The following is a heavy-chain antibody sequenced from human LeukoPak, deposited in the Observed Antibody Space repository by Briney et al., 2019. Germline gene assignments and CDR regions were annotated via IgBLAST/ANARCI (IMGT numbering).Heavy chain of an antibody. CDR2: ISGSGGTT. D-gene: IGHD2-15*01. CDR1: RFTFSRYA. Sequence: GGSLRLSCALSRFTFSRYAMSWVRQAPGKGLEWVSGISGSGGTTYYADSVKGRFTISRDNSKNTLYLQMNSLRAEDTAVYYCVDQGDCSSGSCYPADFWGQGTLVTVSS. J-gene: IGHJ4*02. V-gene: IGHV3-23*01. CDR3: VDQGDCSSGSCYPADF.